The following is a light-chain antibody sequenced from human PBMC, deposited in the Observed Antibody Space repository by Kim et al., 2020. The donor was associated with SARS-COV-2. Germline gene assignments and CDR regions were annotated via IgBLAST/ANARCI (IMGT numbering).Light chain of an antibody. CDR1: QSISSW. V-gene: IGKV1-5*03. CDR3: QQYNSYSST. Sequence: DIQMTQSPSTLSASVGDRVTITCRASQSISSWLAWYQQKPGKAPKLLIYKASSLESGVPSRFSGSGSGTEFTLTISSLQPDDFATYYCQQYNSYSSTFGGGTNVDIK. J-gene: IGKJ4*01. CDR2: KAS.